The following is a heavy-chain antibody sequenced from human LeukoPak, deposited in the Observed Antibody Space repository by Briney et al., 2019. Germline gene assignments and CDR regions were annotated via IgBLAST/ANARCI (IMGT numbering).Heavy chain of an antibody. CDR3: AKHYDILTGY. V-gene: IGHV3-23*01. D-gene: IGHD3-9*01. Sequence: TGGSLRLSCAASGFTFSSYAMSWVRQAPGKGLEWVSAISGSGGSTYYADSVEGRFTISRDNSKNTLYLQMNSLRAEDTAVYYCAKHYDILTGYWGQGTLVTVSS. J-gene: IGHJ4*02. CDR1: GFTFSSYA. CDR2: ISGSGGST.